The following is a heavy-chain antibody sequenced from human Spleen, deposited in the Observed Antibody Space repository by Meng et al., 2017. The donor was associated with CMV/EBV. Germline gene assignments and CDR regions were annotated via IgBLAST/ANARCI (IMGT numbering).Heavy chain of an antibody. CDR3: ARDGGSRGVYFDS. J-gene: IGHJ4*02. D-gene: IGHD1-26*01. CDR1: GDTFSSYG. CDR2: ISAYNGNT. Sequence: ASVKVSCKASGDTFSSYGLSWVRQAPGQGFEWMGWISAYNGNTNYAQKFQGRVTMTTDKSTTTAYMELTGLRSDDTAIYYCARDGGSRGVYFDSWGQGTLVTVSS. V-gene: IGHV1-18*01.